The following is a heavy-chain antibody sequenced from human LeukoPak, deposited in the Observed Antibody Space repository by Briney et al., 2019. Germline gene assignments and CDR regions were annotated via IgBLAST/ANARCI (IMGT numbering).Heavy chain of an antibody. J-gene: IGHJ5*02. CDR3: ARGPRYGHYDFWSGSNNWFDP. Sequence: GASVKVSCKASGYTFTSYDINWVRQATGQGLEWMGWMNPNSGNTGYAQKFQGRVTMTRNTSISTAYMELSSLRSEDTAVYYCARGPRYGHYDFWSGSNNWFDPWGQGTLVTVSS. CDR1: GYTFTSYD. D-gene: IGHD3-3*01. V-gene: IGHV1-8*01. CDR2: MNPNSGNT.